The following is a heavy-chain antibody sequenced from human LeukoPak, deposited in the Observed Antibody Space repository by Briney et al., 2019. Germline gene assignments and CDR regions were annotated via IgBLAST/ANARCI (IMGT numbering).Heavy chain of an antibody. Sequence: GASVKVSCKASGCTFTGYYMHWVRQAPGQGLEWMGWINPNSGGTNYAQKFQGRVTMTRDTSISTAYMELSRLRSDDTAVYYCASSSWYGGGFFDYWGQGTLVTVSS. J-gene: IGHJ4*02. CDR3: ASSSWYGGGFFDY. V-gene: IGHV1-2*02. D-gene: IGHD6-13*01. CDR2: INPNSGGT. CDR1: GCTFTGYY.